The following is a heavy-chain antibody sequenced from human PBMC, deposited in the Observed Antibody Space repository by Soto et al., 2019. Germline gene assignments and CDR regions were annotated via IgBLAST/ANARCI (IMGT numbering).Heavy chain of an antibody. V-gene: IGHV1-69*01. CDR3: ARECGSYHAFFDY. J-gene: IGHJ4*02. CDR1: GGTFSSYA. Sequence: SVKVSCNACGGTFSSYAISSVRQAPGQGLEWMGGIIPIFGTANYAQKFQGRVTITADESTSTAYMELSSLRSEDTAVYYCARECGSYHAFFDYWGQGILVT. D-gene: IGHD1-26*01. CDR2: IIPIFGTA.